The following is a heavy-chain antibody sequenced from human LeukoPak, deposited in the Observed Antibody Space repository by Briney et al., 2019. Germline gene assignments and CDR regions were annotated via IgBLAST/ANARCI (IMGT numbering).Heavy chain of an antibody. D-gene: IGHD1-26*01. CDR3: ARGYLDPLVGATSYFDY. Sequence: ASVKVSCKASGYTFTGYYMHLVRQAPRQGLEWMVWINPNSGGTNYAQKFQGRVTMTRDTSISTAYMELSRLRSDDTAVYYCARGYLDPLVGATSYFDYWGQGTLVTVSS. CDR1: GYTFTGYY. V-gene: IGHV1-2*02. CDR2: INPNSGGT. J-gene: IGHJ4*02.